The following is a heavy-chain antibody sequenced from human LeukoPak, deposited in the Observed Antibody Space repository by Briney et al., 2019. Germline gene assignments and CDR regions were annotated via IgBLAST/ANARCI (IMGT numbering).Heavy chain of an antibody. CDR3: ARYYYDSRGYYYYYFDY. CDR2: TYYRSKWSN. D-gene: IGHD3-22*01. J-gene: IGHJ4*02. Sequence: SQTLSLTCAISWDSVSSNSAAWNWIRQSPSRGLEWLGRTYYRSKWSNDYAVSVKSRITINPDTSRNQFSLQLNSVTPEDTAVYYCARYYYDSRGYYYYYFDYWGQGTLVTVSS. CDR1: WDSVSSNSAA. V-gene: IGHV6-1*01.